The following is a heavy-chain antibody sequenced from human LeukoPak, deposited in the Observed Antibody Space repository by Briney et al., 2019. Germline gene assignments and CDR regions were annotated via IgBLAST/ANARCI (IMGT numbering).Heavy chain of an antibody. J-gene: IGHJ1*01. CDR1: GASISSCCYY. CDR3: ARHDSSGYREYIQL. Sequence: SETLSLTCSVSGASISSCCYYWTWIRQLPRKGLQWIGYMSNSGTTYSNPFLKDRVAMSADTSKNQVALRLRSVTAADTAVFYCARHDSSGYREYIQLWGQGTLVTVSS. D-gene: IGHD3-22*01. V-gene: IGHV4-31*03. CDR2: MSNSGTT.